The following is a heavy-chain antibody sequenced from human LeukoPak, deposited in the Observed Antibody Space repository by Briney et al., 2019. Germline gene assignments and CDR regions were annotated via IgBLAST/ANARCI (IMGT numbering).Heavy chain of an antibody. Sequence: SETLSLTCAVYGGSFSSYYWSWIRQPPGKGLEWIGYIYYSGSTNYNPSLKSRVTISVDTSKNQFSLKLSSVTAADTAVYYCARGRSYGDYHFDPWGQGTLVTVSS. CDR3: ARGRSYGDYHFDP. J-gene: IGHJ5*02. CDR2: IYYSGST. D-gene: IGHD4-17*01. V-gene: IGHV4-59*01. CDR1: GGSFSSYY.